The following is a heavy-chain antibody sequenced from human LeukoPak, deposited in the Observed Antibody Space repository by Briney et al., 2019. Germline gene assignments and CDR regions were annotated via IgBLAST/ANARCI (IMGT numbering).Heavy chain of an antibody. V-gene: IGHV4-39*07. J-gene: IGHJ4*02. CDR3: ARETGRYFDWLRLEKSYDY. Sequence: SETLSLTSTVSAGSISSYYWGWLRQRPGQGLEWSGSINYSGSTYDNPSLKSRVTISVDTSRNQFSLKLSSVTAADTAVYYCARETGRYFDWLRLEKSYDYWGQGTLVTVSS. D-gene: IGHD3-9*01. CDR2: INYSGST. CDR1: AGSISSYY.